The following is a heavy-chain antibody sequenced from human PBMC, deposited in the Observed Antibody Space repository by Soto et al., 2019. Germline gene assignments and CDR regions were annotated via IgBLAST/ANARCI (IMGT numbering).Heavy chain of an antibody. V-gene: IGHV1-69*06. Sequence: QVQLVQSGAEVKTPGSSLKVSCTVSGSRFSNYVISWVRQAPGHGLEWLGRIIPIFNSTQYAQKFQGRVTINADKYTNTASLELSSLRSDDTAVYYCAREGRGKKAGYNGLVSLGYWGQGTLVTVSS. D-gene: IGHD2-2*02. CDR3: AREGRGKKAGYNGLVSLGY. CDR1: GSRFSNYV. J-gene: IGHJ4*02. CDR2: IIPIFNST.